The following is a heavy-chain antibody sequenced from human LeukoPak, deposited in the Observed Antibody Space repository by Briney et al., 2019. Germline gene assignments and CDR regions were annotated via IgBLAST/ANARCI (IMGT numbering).Heavy chain of an antibody. D-gene: IGHD3-22*01. CDR3: AKYAKTDYYYDSSGYYLDY. CDR2: ISGSGGGT. CDR1: GFTFSSYA. V-gene: IGHV3-23*01. J-gene: IGHJ4*02. Sequence: GGSLGLSCAASGFTFSSYAMSWVRQAPGKGLEWVSAISGSGGGTYYADSVKGRFTISRDNSKNTLYLQMNSLRAEDTAVYYCAKYAKTDYYYDSSGYYLDYWGQGTLVTVSS.